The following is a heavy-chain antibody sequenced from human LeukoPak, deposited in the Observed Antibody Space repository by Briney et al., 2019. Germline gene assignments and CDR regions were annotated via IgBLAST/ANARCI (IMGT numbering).Heavy chain of an antibody. CDR3: AKAHCSPTSCSRIDY. D-gene: IGHD2-2*01. CDR2: ISGGGDTT. J-gene: IGHJ4*02. CDR1: GFTFSSHA. Sequence: PGGSLRLSCVASGFTFSSHAMSWVRQAPGKGLEWVSAISGGGDTTYYADSVKGRFTISRDNSRNTLYLQLNSLRAEDTALYYCAKAHCSPTSCSRIDYWGQGTLVTVSS. V-gene: IGHV3-23*01.